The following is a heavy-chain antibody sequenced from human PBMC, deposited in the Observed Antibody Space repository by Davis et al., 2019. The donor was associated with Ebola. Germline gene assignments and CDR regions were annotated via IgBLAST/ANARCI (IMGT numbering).Heavy chain of an antibody. Sequence: ASVKVSCKASGYTFSHHAMYWVRQAPGQRLEWMGWINGGNGNTDYSQKFQGRLTITRDTSASTGYMELSSLRSEDTALYYCALCSGGNCYYYGIDVWGQGTMVTVSS. V-gene: IGHV1-3*01. J-gene: IGHJ3*01. CDR3: ALCSGGNCYYYGIDV. D-gene: IGHD2-15*01. CDR1: GYTFSHHA. CDR2: INGGNGNT.